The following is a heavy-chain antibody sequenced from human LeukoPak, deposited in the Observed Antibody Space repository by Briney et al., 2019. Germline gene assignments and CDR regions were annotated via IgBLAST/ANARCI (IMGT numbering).Heavy chain of an antibody. CDR3: ARDRERVVATMGYY. J-gene: IGHJ4*02. V-gene: IGHV1-18*01. CDR2: ISAYNGNT. D-gene: IGHD5-12*01. Sequence: ASVKVSCKASGYTFTSYGISWVRQAPGQGLEWMGWISAYNGNTNYAQKLQGRVTMTTDTSTSTAYMEVRSLRSDDTAVYYCARDRERVVATMGYYWGQGTLVTVSS. CDR1: GYTFTSYG.